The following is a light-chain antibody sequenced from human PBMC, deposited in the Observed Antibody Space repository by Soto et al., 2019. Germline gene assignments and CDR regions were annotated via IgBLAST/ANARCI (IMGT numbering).Light chain of an antibody. CDR2: GAS. J-gene: IGKJ2*01. CDR1: QSVSSSY. Sequence: EIVLTQSPGTLSLSPGERATLSCRASQSVSSSYLAWYQQKPGQAPRLLIYGASSRATGTPDRFSGSGSGTDFTLTISRLEPEDFAVYYCQQYGSSPRYTFGQGT. V-gene: IGKV3-20*01. CDR3: QQYGSSPRYT.